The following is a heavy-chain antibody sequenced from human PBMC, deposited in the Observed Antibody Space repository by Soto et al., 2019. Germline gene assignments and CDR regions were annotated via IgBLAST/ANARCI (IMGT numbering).Heavy chain of an antibody. CDR3: ARTPFWSGYYFYYGMDV. Sequence: SETLSLTCAVYGGSFSGYYWSWIRQPPGKGLEWIGEINHSGSTNYNPSLKSRVTISVDTSKNQFSLKLSSVTAADTAVYYCARTPFWSGYYFYYGMDVWGQGTTVTVSS. CDR1: GGSFSGYY. V-gene: IGHV4-34*01. D-gene: IGHD3-3*01. J-gene: IGHJ6*02. CDR2: INHSGST.